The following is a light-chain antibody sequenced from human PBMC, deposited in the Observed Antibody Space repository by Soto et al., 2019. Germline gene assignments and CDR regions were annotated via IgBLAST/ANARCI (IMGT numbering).Light chain of an antibody. V-gene: IGLV2-14*01. J-gene: IGLJ2*01. CDR2: EVS. Sequence: QSALTQPASVSGSPGQSITISCTGTSSDVGGYNYVSWYQQHPGKAPKLMIYEVSNRPSGVSNRFSGSKSGNTASLTISGLQAEDEADYYCNSKTSSPYVVFGGGTKLTVL. CDR1: SSDVGGYNY. CDR3: NSKTSSPYVV.